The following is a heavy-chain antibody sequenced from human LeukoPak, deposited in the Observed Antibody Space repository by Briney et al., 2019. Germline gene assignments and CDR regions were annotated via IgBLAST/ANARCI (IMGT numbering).Heavy chain of an antibody. CDR2: ISWNSGSI. D-gene: IGHD3-22*01. V-gene: IGHV3-9*01. J-gene: IGHJ4*02. CDR1: GFTFDDYA. Sequence: PGGSLRLSCAASGFTFDDYAMHWVRQAPGKGLEWVSGISWNSGSIGYADSVKGRFTISRDNAKNSLYLQMNSLRAEDTAVYYCAREPSGMMVVAEFDYWGQGTLVTVSS. CDR3: AREPSGMMVVAEFDY.